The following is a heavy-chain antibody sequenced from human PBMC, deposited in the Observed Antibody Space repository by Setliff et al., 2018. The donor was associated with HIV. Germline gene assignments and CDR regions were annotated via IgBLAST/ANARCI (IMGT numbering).Heavy chain of an antibody. V-gene: IGHV4-39*01. J-gene: IGHJ4*02. Sequence: SETLSLTCAVSGASITTNSYYWGWIRQTPEKGLEWIGDFYYSGTTYSNPSLKSRATISVDTSQNHFSLRLSSVTAADTAVYHCARFVLAWFDFSTGAVEVTDPYAFDFWGQGILVTVSS. CDR1: GASITTNSYY. D-gene: IGHD2-21*02. CDR3: ARFVLAWFDFSTGAVEVTDPYAFDF. CDR2: FYYSGTT.